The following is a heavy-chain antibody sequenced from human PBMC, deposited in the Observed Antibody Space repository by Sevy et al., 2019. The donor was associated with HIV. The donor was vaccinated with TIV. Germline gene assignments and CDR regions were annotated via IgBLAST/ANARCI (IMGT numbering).Heavy chain of an antibody. CDR2: IYYSGST. CDR3: ARGGVGIYDTPALYYYYMDV. J-gene: IGHJ6*03. V-gene: IGHV4-59*01. CDR1: GGSISSYY. D-gene: IGHD3-9*01. Sequence: SETLSLTCTVSGGSISSYYWSWIRQPPGKGLEWIGYIYYSGSTNYNPSLKSRVTISVDTSKNQFSLKLSSVTAADTAVYYCARGGVGIYDTPALYYYYMDVWGKGTTVTVSS.